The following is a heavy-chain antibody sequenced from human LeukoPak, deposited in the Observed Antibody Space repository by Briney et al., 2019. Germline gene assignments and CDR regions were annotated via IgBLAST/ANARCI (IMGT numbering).Heavy chain of an antibody. Sequence: PGGSLRLSCAASGFTFSSYAMSWVRQAPGRGLEWVSAITSSGSYGYYAGPVKGRFTISRDNSKNTLYLQMNSLRAEDTAVYYCANMRVAAAGTGDFDYWGPGTLVTVSS. CDR3: ANMRVAAAGTGDFDY. J-gene: IGHJ4*02. D-gene: IGHD6-13*01. V-gene: IGHV3-23*01. CDR2: ITSSGSYG. CDR1: GFTFSSYA.